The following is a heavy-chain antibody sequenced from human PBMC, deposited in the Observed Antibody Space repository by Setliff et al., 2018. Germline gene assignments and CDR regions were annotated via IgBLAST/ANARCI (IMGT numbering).Heavy chain of an antibody. V-gene: IGHV1-8*02. D-gene: IGHD2-15*01. CDR1: GYSFTVFG. J-gene: IGHJ4*02. CDR2: MNPNSGNT. CDR3: ARGKGSGQDY. Sequence: ASVKVSCKTSGYSFTVFGINWVRQATGQGLAWMGWMNPNSGNTAYAQKFQDRVTMTRNTSISTAYMELSSLRSDDTAVYYCARGKGSGQDYWGQGTLVTVSS.